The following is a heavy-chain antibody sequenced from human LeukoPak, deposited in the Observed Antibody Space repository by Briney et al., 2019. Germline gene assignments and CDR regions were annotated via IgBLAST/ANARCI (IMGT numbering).Heavy chain of an antibody. D-gene: IGHD6-6*01. CDR1: GFTFSSYS. CDR3: ARGRGQSPQLIHFDP. V-gene: IGHV3-21*01. CDR2: ISSSSSYI. Sequence: PGGSLRLSCAASGFTFSSYSMNWVRQAPGKGLEWVSSISSSSSYIYYADSVKGRFTISRDNAKNSLYLQMNSLRAEDTAVYYCARGRGQSPQLIHFDPWGQGTLVTVSS. J-gene: IGHJ5*02.